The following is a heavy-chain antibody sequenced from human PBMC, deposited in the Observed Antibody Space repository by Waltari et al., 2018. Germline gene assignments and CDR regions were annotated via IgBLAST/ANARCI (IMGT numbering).Heavy chain of an antibody. CDR2: IKPGGTYT. V-gene: IGHV1-46*01. CDR1: GYKFTGHW. D-gene: IGHD3-16*01. CDR3: ARDSSDSDGGKTYWYFDP. J-gene: IGHJ2*01. Sequence: QVQLVQSGAEVQKPGASVKVSCKASGYKFTGHWMHWVRQAPGQGLEWMGLIKPGGTYTGDAQKFQGRVTMTRDTSTSTDYMELRSLKSEDTAIYYCARDSSDSDGGKTYWYFDPGGRGTLVTGSS.